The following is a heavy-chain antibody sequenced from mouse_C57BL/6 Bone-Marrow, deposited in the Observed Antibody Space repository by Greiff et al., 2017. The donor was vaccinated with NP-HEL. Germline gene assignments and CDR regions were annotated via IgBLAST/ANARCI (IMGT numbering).Heavy chain of an antibody. Sequence: EVKLMESGGGLVKPGGSLKLSCAASGFTFSDYGMHWVRQAPGKGLEWVAYISSGSGTIYYADTVKGRFTISRDNAKNTLFLQMTSLRSEDTAMCCGAWSGGGLSWFGYWGQGPPVTVAA. D-gene: IGHD4-1*01. V-gene: IGHV5-17*01. CDR3: AWSGGGLSWFGY. CDR2: ISSGSGTI. CDR1: GFTFSDYG. J-gene: IGHJ3*01.